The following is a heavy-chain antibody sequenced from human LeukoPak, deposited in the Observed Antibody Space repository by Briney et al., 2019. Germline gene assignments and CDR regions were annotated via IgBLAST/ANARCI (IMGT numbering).Heavy chain of an antibody. D-gene: IGHD3-3*01. CDR1: GGSISSYY. J-gene: IGHJ6*02. CDR2: IYYSGST. CDR3: ARDRYDSYPMDV. Sequence: SETLSLTCTVSGGSISSYYWSWIRQPPGKGLEWIGYIYYSGSTNYNPSLKSRVTIPVDTSKDQFSLKLSSVTAADTAVYYCARDRYDSYPMDVWGQGTTVTVSS. V-gene: IGHV4-59*01.